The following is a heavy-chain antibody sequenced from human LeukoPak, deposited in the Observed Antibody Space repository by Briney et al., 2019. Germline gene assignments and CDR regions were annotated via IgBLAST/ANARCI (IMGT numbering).Heavy chain of an antibody. CDR3: ARDYPYYDFWSGYYTPTDY. D-gene: IGHD3-3*01. Sequence: QPGGSLRLSCAASGFTFSSYWMSWVRPAPGKGLEWVANIKQDGSEKCYVDSVKGRFTISRDNAKNSLYLQMNSLRAEDTAVYYCARDYPYYDFWSGYYTPTDYWGQGTLVTVSS. J-gene: IGHJ4*02. V-gene: IGHV3-7*01. CDR1: GFTFSSYW. CDR2: IKQDGSEK.